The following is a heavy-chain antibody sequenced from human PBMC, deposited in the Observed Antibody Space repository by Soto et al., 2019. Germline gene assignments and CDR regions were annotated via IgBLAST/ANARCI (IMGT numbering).Heavy chain of an antibody. J-gene: IGHJ4*02. CDR2: INHSGST. D-gene: IGHD5-12*01. V-gene: IGHV4-34*01. Sequence: SETLSLTCAVYGGSFSGYYWSWIRQPPGKGLEWIGEINHSGSTNYNPSLKSRVTISVDTSKNQFSLKLSSVTAADTAVYYCARAVWFRVLATFFDDWGQGTLVTVSS. CDR1: GGSFSGYY. CDR3: ARAVWFRVLATFFDD.